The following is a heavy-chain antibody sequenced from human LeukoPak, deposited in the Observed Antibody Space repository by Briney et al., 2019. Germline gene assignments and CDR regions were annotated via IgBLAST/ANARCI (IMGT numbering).Heavy chain of an antibody. CDR3: ATKYDFWSGYQDY. Sequence: ALVKVSCKVSGYTLTELSMHWVRQAPGKGLEWMGGFDPEDGETIYAQKFQGRVTMTEDTSTDTAYMELSSLRSGDTAVYYCATKYDFWSGYQDYWGQGTLVTVSS. CDR2: FDPEDGET. J-gene: IGHJ4*02. V-gene: IGHV1-24*01. CDR1: GYTLTELS. D-gene: IGHD3-3*01.